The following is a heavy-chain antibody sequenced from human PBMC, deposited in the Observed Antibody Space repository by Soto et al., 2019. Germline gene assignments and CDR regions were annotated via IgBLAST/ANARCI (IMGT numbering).Heavy chain of an antibody. CDR3: ARAPVLRYFDWLSDFDY. Sequence: ASVKVSCKASGYTFTGYYMHWVRQAPGQGLEWMGWINPNSGGTNYAQKFQGRVTMTRDTSISTAYMELSRLRSDDTAVYYCARAPVLRYFDWLSDFDYWGQGTLVTVSS. V-gene: IGHV1-2*02. CDR1: GYTFTGYY. J-gene: IGHJ4*02. CDR2: INPNSGGT. D-gene: IGHD3-9*01.